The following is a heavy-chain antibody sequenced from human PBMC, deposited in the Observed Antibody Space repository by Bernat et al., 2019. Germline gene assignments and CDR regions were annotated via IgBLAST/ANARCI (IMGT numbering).Heavy chain of an antibody. Sequence: QMQLVQSGPEVKKPGTSVKVSCKASGFTFTSSAVQWVRQARGQRLEWIGWIVVGSGNTNYAQKFQERATITRDMSTSTAYMELSSLRSEDTAVYYCAGGSSPYYYYGMDVWGQGTTVTVSS. J-gene: IGHJ6*02. CDR1: GFTFTSSA. CDR3: AGGSSPYYYYGMDV. D-gene: IGHD1-26*01. V-gene: IGHV1-58*01. CDR2: IVVGSGNT.